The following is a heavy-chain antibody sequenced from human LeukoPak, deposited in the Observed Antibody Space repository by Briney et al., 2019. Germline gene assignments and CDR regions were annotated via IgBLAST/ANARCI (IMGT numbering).Heavy chain of an antibody. D-gene: IGHD6-13*01. V-gene: IGHV3-30*18. CDR2: ISYDGSNK. Sequence: GGSLRLSCAASGFTFSSYGMHWVRQAPGKGLEWVAVISYDGSNKYYADSVKGRFTISRDNSKNTLYLQMNSLRAEDTAVYYCAKDSSSWYFLDYWGQGTLVTVSP. J-gene: IGHJ4*02. CDR3: AKDSSSWYFLDY. CDR1: GFTFSSYG.